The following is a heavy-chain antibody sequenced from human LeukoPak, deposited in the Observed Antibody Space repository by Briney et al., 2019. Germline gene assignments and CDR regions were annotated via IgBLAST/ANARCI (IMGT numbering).Heavy chain of an antibody. J-gene: IGHJ6*03. CDR3: ARVIPSGYYYYYYMDV. Sequence: ASVKVSCKASGYTFTSYYMHWVRQAPGQGLEWMGLINPTGGSTGYAQKLQGRVTMTTDTSTSTAYMELRSLRSDDTAVYYCARVIPSGYYYYYYMDVWGKGTTVTVSS. V-gene: IGHV1-46*01. CDR1: GYTFTSYY. CDR2: INPTGGST.